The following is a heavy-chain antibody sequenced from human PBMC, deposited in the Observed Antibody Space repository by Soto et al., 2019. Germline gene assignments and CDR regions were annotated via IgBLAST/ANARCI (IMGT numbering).Heavy chain of an antibody. J-gene: IGHJ3*02. CDR3: AATLIITDVGAFDI. CDR2: IVGGSGNT. CDR1: GFTFTSSA. D-gene: IGHD3-9*01. Sequence: ASVKVSCKASGFTFTSSAMQWVRQARGQRLEWIGWIVGGSGNTNYAQEFQERVTITSDMSTSTAYMELSSLRSEVTAVYYCAATLIITDVGAFDIWGQGTMVTVSS. V-gene: IGHV1-58*02.